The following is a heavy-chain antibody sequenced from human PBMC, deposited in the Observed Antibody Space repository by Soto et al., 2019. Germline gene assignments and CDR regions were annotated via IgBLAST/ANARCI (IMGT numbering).Heavy chain of an antibody. CDR1: GYTFTSYA. D-gene: IGHD6-19*01. Sequence: QVQLVQSGAEVKKPGASVKVSCKASGYTFTSYAMHWVRQAPGQRLEWMGWINAGNGNTKYSQKFQGRVTITRDTSASTAYMELSSRRSEDTAVDDGARALAVADDYYYYGMDVWGQGTTVTVSS. CDR3: ARALAVADDYYYYGMDV. CDR2: INAGNGNT. J-gene: IGHJ6*02. V-gene: IGHV1-3*01.